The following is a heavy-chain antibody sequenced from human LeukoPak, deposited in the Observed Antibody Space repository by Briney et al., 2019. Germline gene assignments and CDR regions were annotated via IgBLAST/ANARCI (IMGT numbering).Heavy chain of an antibody. J-gene: IGHJ1*01. CDR1: GFAFSSYA. Sequence: KSGGSLRLSCAASGFAFSSYAMSWVRQAPGKGLEWVSSIDFTSRYIYNADSVKGRFTTSRDNAKNSLDLQMNSLKVEDTAVYYCATPAAGPGAEYSLYWGQGTLVIVSS. CDR2: IDFTSRYI. V-gene: IGHV3-21*01. CDR3: ATPAAGPGAEYSLY. D-gene: IGHD6-13*01.